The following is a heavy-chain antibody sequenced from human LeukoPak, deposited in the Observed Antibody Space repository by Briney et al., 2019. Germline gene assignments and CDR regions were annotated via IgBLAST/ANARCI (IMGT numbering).Heavy chain of an antibody. CDR3: ATKYCSSTSCYTPIYYYYMDV. CDR2: INPNSGGT. J-gene: IGHJ6*03. CDR1: GYTFTDFG. D-gene: IGHD2-2*02. V-gene: IGHV1-2*02. Sequence: ASVKVSCKASGYTFTDFGISWVRQAPGQGLEWMGWINPNSGGTNYAQKFQGRVTMTRDTSISTAYMELSSLRSEDTAVYYCATKYCSSTSCYTPIYYYYMDVWGKGTTVTVSS.